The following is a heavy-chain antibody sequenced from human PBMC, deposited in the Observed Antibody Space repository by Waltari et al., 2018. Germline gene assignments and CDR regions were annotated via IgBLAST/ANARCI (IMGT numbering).Heavy chain of an antibody. V-gene: IGHV4-34*01. CDR3: ARGKGYSSSAYGMDV. D-gene: IGHD6-13*01. CDR1: GGSFSGSY. Sequence: QVQLQQWGAGLLKPSETLSLTCAVYGGSFSGSYWSWIRQPPGKGLEWIGEINHSGSTNYNPSVKSRVTISVETSKNQCSLKLSSVTAADTAVYYCARGKGYSSSAYGMDVWGQGTTVTVSS. CDR2: INHSGST. J-gene: IGHJ6*02.